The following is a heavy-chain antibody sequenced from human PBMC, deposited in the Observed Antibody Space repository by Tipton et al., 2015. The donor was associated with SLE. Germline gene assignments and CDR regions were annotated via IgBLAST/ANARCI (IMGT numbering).Heavy chain of an antibody. J-gene: IGHJ6*03. D-gene: IGHD2-2*01. CDR3: ARGSTGIVVVPAAHYYYYYMDV. Sequence: TLSLTCTVSGGSIRSSNYYWGWIRQPPGKGLEWIGSVYYTGYTFYNPSLKSRVTISGDTSKNQFSLKLSSVTAADTAVYYCARGSTGIVVVPAAHYYYYYMDVWGKGTTVTVSS. CDR1: GGSIRSSNYY. CDR2: VYYTGYT. V-gene: IGHV4-39*07.